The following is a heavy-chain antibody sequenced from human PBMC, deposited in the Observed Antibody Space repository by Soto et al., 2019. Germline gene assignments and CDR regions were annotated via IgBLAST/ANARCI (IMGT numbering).Heavy chain of an antibody. D-gene: IGHD4-17*01. CDR3: ARVGILGHDYGGNSFDY. J-gene: IGHJ4*02. CDR1: GGSITGGSISSTTYY. Sequence: SETLSLTCTVSGGSITGGSISSTTYYWSWIRQPPGKGLEWIGYIYYSGSTNYNPSLKSRVTISVDTSKNQFSLKLSSVTAADTAVYYCARVGILGHDYGGNSFDYWGQGTLVTVSS. V-gene: IGHV4-61*01. CDR2: IYYSGST.